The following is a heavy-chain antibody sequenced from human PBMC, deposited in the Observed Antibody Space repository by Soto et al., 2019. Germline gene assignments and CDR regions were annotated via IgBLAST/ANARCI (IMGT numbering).Heavy chain of an antibody. D-gene: IGHD3-10*01. CDR3: ARLIYGSSSAGYWFDP. V-gene: IGHV5-51*01. Sequence: GESLKISCKGSGYSFTSYCIGWVRQMPGKGLEWMGIIYPGDSDPRYSPSFQGQVTISADKSISTAYLQWSSLRASDTAMYYCARLIYGSSSAGYWFDPWGQGTLVTVSS. CDR2: IYPGDSDP. CDR1: GYSFTSYC. J-gene: IGHJ5*02.